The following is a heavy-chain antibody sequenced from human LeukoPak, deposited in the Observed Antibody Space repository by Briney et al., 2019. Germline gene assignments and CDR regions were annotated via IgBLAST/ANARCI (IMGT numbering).Heavy chain of an antibody. CDR2: IYSGGST. D-gene: IGHD5-12*01. Sequence: GSLRLSCAASGFNVSSNYMSWVRQAPGKGLEWVSIIYSGGSTYYADSVKGRFTISRDNSKNTLYLQMNSLRAEDTAVYYCARAKWLRLGFDYWGQGTLVTVSS. CDR1: GFNVSSNY. V-gene: IGHV3-53*01. CDR3: ARAKWLRLGFDY. J-gene: IGHJ4*02.